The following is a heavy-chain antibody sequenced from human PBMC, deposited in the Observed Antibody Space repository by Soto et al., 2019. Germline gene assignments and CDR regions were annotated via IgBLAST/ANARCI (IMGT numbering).Heavy chain of an antibody. D-gene: IGHD5-18*01. V-gene: IGHV4-34*01. J-gene: IGHJ4*02. CDR1: GGSFSGYY. CDR3: ARGQDAAKVGY. CDR2: IHPSGST. Sequence: SETLSLTCAAYGGSFSGYYCSWIRQPPGKGLEWIGEIHPSGSTNYNPPFERRVTMSLDTSKSQCSLKLSSVTAADTAVYYCARGQDAAKVGYWGLGTLVTRLL.